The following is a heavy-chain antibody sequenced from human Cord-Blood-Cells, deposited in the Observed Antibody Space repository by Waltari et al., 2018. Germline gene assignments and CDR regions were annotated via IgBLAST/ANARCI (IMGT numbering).Heavy chain of an antibody. CDR3: ASSQYYDFWSGYYTSPKYFQH. V-gene: IGHV3-21*01. CDR1: GFTLSSYS. CDR2: ISSSSSYI. J-gene: IGHJ1*01. D-gene: IGHD3-3*01. Sequence: EVQLVESGGGLVKPGGSLRLSCAASGFTLSSYSMNWVRQAPGKGLEWVSSISSSSSYIYYADSVKGRFTIYRDNAKNSLYLQMNSLRAEDTAVYYCASSQYYDFWSGYYTSPKYFQHWGQGTLVTVSS.